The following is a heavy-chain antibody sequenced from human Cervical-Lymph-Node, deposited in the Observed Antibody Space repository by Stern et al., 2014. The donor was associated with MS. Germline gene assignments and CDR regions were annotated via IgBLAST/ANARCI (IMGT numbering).Heavy chain of an antibody. CDR2: IYYIGST. CDR1: GGSISSYY. J-gene: IGHJ5*02. Sequence: QVQLQESGPGLVKPSETLSLTCTVSGGSISSYYWSWIRQPPGKGLEWIVYIYYIGSTNYNPSLKSRVTISVDTSKNQFSLKLSSVTAADTAVYYCARGGVGPFDPWGQGTLVTVSS. CDR3: ARGGVGPFDP. V-gene: IGHV4-59*01.